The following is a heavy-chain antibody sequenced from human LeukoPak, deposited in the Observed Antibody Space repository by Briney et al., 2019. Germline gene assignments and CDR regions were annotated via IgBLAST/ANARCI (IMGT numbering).Heavy chain of an antibody. Sequence: GGSLRVSCAASGFTFYNALMSWGRQAPGKRLGWVGRIISKTDGGTTEYAAPGKGRFTNSRDDSKTPLYLQMNSLKTEDTAVYYCTTEYNCNYYDSSGYYYWGQGSLVTLSS. CDR1: GFTFYNAL. D-gene: IGHD3-22*01. V-gene: IGHV3-15*01. J-gene: IGHJ4*02. CDR3: TTEYNCNYYDSSGYYY. CDR2: IISKTDGGTT.